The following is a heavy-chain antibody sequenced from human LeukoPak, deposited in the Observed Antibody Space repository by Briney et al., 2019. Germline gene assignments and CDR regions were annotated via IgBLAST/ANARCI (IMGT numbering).Heavy chain of an antibody. D-gene: IGHD3-22*01. CDR2: ISSSSSNI. CDR3: ARDQPHYYDSSGYYDY. Sequence: GGSLRLSCAASGFTFSSYSMNWVRQAPGKGLEWVSYISSSSSNIYYADSVKGRFTISRDNAKNSLYLQMNSLRAEDTAVYYCARDQPHYYDSSGYYDYWGQGTLVTVSS. CDR1: GFTFSSYS. V-gene: IGHV3-48*01. J-gene: IGHJ4*02.